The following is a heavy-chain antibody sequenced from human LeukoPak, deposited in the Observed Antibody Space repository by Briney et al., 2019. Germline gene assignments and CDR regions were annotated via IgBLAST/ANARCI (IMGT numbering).Heavy chain of an antibody. CDR1: GGSISSSSYY. CDR3: ALGPLWFGEYYMDV. J-gene: IGHJ6*03. Sequence: SETLSLTCTVSGGSISSSSYYWGWIRQPPGKGLEWIGSIYYSGSTYYNPSLKSRVTISVDTSKNQFSLKLSSVTAADTAVYCCALGPLWFGEYYMDVWGKGTTVTVSS. D-gene: IGHD3-10*01. V-gene: IGHV4-39*07. CDR2: IYYSGST.